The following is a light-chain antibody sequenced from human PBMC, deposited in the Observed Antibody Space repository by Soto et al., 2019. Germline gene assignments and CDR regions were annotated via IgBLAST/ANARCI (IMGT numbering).Light chain of an antibody. V-gene: IGKV4-1*01. Sequence: DIVMTQSPDSLAVSLGERATINCKSSQSVLYSSNNKNYLAWYQQKPGQPPRLPIYWASTRESGVPDRFSGSGSGTDFTLTITSLQAEDVAVYYCQQYYSPSYTFGQGTKLEIK. CDR2: WAS. CDR1: QSVLYSSNNKNY. J-gene: IGKJ2*01. CDR3: QQYYSPSYT.